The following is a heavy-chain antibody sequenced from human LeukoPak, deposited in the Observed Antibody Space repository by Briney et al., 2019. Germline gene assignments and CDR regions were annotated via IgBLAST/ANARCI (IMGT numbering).Heavy chain of an antibody. Sequence: ASVKVSCKASGYTFTSYYMHWVRQAPGQGLEWMGIINPSGGSTSYAQKFQGRVTMTRDTSTSTVYMELSSPRSEDTAVYYCASEFPHRLELAYFDYWGQGTLVTVSS. V-gene: IGHV1-46*01. CDR3: ASEFPHRLELAYFDY. CDR2: INPSGGST. D-gene: IGHD1-7*01. CDR1: GYTFTSYY. J-gene: IGHJ4*02.